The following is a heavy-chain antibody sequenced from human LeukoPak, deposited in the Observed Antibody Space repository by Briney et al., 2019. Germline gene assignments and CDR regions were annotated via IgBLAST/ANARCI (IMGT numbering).Heavy chain of an antibody. CDR1: GYTFTSYD. V-gene: IGHV1-8*01. D-gene: IGHD4-23*01. CDR3: ARGISLRWPQQAKRPRIYYYGMDV. CDR2: MNPNSGNT. Sequence: ASVKVSCKASGYTFTSYDINWVRQATGQGLEWMGWMNPNSGNTGYAQKFQGRVTMTRNISISTAYMELSSLRSEDTAVYYCARGISLRWPQQAKRPRIYYYGMDVWGQGTTVTVSS. J-gene: IGHJ6*02.